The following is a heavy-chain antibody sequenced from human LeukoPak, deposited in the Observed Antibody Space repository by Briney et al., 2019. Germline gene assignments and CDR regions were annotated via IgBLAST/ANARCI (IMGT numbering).Heavy chain of an antibody. CDR3: ARGDGYNWEFYFDY. J-gene: IGHJ4*02. D-gene: IGHD5-24*01. CDR1: LGSLINYF. V-gene: IGHV4-59*01. Sequence: LEALSDTFIHPLGSLINYFLTSIRPPPGRGLEWMGYIYDSGSTNYNPSVKSRVTISLNTSKNQFSLKLTSVTAADTALYYCARGDGYNWEFYFDYWGQGTLVTVSS. CDR2: IYDSGST.